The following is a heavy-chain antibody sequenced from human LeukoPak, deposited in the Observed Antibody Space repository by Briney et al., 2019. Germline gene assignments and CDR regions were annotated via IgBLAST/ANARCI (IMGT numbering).Heavy chain of an antibody. CDR1: GYIFTNYW. V-gene: IGHV5-51*01. CDR2: IYPGDSDT. CDR3: ARPSGGTLDAFDI. D-gene: IGHD3-16*01. J-gene: IGHJ3*02. Sequence: GESLKISCKGSGYIFTNYWIGWVRQMPGKGLEWMGIIYPGDSDTRDRPSFQGQVTISDDKSISTAYLQWNSLKASDTAIYYCARPSGGTLDAFDIWGQGTMVTVSS.